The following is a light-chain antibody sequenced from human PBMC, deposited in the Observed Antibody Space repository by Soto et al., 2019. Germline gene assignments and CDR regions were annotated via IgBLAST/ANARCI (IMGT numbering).Light chain of an antibody. CDR1: SCDVGGYNY. J-gene: IGLJ2*01. V-gene: IGLV2-14*01. CDR2: EVS. Sequence: QSALTQPASVSGSPRQSITISCTGTSCDVGGYNYVSWYQQHPGKAPKLMIYEVSNRPSGVSNRFSGSKSGNTASLTISGLQAEYEADYYCSSYTSSSTVVFGGGTKLTVL. CDR3: SSYTSSSTVV.